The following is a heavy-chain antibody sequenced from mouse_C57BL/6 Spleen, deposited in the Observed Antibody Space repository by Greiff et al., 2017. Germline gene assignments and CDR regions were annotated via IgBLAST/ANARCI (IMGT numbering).Heavy chain of an antibody. J-gene: IGHJ2*01. CDR1: GFTFSDYY. D-gene: IGHD3-1*01. CDR2: INYDGSST. V-gene: IGHV5-16*01. CDR3: SRDGPGYFDY. Sequence: EVKLVESEGGLVQPGSSMKLSCTASGFTFSDYYMAWVRQVPEKGLEWVANINYDGSSTYYLDSLKSRFIISRDNAKNILYLQMSSLKSEDTATYYCSRDGPGYFDYWGQGTTLTVSS.